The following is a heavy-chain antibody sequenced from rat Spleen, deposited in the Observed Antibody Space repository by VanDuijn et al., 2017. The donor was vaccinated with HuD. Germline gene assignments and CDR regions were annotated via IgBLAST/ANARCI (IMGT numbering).Heavy chain of an antibody. V-gene: IGHV5-46*01. D-gene: IGHD1-11*01. J-gene: IGHJ3*01. CDR1: GFTFSSFP. CDR2: ISTSGVGT. CDR3: ATGGGRMGFAY. Sequence: EVQLVESGGGLVQPGRSLKLSCAASGFTFSSFPMAWVRQAPTKGLEWVASISTSGVGTYYRDSVKGRFTVSRDNAKSTLYLQMNSLKSEDTATYYCATGGGRMGFAYWGQGTLVTVSS.